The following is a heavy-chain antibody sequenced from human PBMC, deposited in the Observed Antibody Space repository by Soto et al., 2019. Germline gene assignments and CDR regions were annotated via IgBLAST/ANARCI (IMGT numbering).Heavy chain of an antibody. V-gene: IGHV1-69*01. D-gene: IGHD3-16*01. CDR3: ARDSSSGELSFDWFDP. J-gene: IGHJ5*02. CDR1: GGTFSSYA. CDR2: IIPIFGTA. Sequence: QVQLVQSGAEVQKPGSSVKVSCKASGGTFSSYAISWVRQAPGQGLEWMGGIIPIFGTANYAQKFQGRVTIAADESTSTAYMELSSLRSEETAVYYCARDSSSGELSFDWFDPWGQGTLVTVSS.